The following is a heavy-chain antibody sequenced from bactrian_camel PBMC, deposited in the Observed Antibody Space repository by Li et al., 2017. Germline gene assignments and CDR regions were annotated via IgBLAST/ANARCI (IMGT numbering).Heavy chain of an antibody. J-gene: IGHJ4*01. CDR3: AARAAATGSYCSIIGSWANS. D-gene: IGHD2*01. V-gene: IGHV3S1*01. CDR2: TIVGTKIT. Sequence: HVQLVESGGGSVQAGGSLTLSCLASGYTVTAYCMGWLRQAPGKEREGVATIVGTKITSYADSVKGRFTISTDRADLTVYLQMNSLKPEDTAMYYCAARAAATGSYCSIIGSWANSWGQGTQVTVS. CDR1: GYTVTAYC.